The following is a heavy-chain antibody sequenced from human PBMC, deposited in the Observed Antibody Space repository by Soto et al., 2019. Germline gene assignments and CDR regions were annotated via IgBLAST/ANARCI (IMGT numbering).Heavy chain of an antibody. D-gene: IGHD6-19*01. CDR3: ARVAVVYGDS. V-gene: IGHV4-30-4*01. CDR1: GGSISSGDYY. Sequence: QVQLQESGPGLVKPSQTLSLTCTVSGGSISSGDYYWSWIRQPPGKGLEWIGYIYYSGSTYYNPSLXGXVXIXXDPSKNQFSLKLSSVTAADTAVYYCARVAVVYGDSWGQGTLVTVSS. J-gene: IGHJ4*02. CDR2: IYYSGST.